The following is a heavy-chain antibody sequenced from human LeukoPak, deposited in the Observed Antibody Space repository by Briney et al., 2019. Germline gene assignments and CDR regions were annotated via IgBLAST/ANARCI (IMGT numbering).Heavy chain of an antibody. Sequence: PGGSLRLSCAASGFTFSSYAMSWVRQAPGKGLEWGSAISGSGGSTYYADSVKGRFTISRDNSKNTLYLQMNSLRAEDTAVYYCAKPVYGSGSSDTVWGQGTLVTVSS. CDR1: GFTFSSYA. D-gene: IGHD3-10*01. V-gene: IGHV3-23*01. CDR3: AKPVYGSGSSDTV. CDR2: ISGSGGST. J-gene: IGHJ4*02.